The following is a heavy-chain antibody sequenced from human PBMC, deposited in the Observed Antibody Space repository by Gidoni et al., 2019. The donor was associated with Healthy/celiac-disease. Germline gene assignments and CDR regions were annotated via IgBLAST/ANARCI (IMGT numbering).Heavy chain of an antibody. D-gene: IGHD3-3*01. Sequence: QVQLVESGGGVVQPGRSLRLSCAASGFTFSSYGMHWVRQAPGKGLEWVAVISYDGSNKYYADSVKGRFTISRDNSKNTLYLQMNSLRAEDTAVYYCAKGAFGVDPYWFDPWGQGTLVTVSS. V-gene: IGHV3-30*18. CDR3: AKGAFGVDPYWFDP. CDR2: ISYDGSNK. CDR1: GFTFSSYG. J-gene: IGHJ5*02.